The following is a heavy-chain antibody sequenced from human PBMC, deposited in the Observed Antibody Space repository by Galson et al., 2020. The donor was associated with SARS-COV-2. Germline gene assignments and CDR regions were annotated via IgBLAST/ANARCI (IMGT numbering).Heavy chain of an antibody. Sequence: SETLSLTCTVSGGSISSSSYYWGWIRQPPGKGLEWIGSIYYSGSTYYNPSLNSRVTISVDTTKNQFSLKLSSVTAADTAVYYCARELYVEIVGATNFDYWGQGTLVTVSS. CDR1: GGSISSSSYY. J-gene: IGHJ4*02. CDR2: IYYSGST. V-gene: IGHV4-39*07. CDR3: ARELYVEIVGATNFDY. D-gene: IGHD1-26*01.